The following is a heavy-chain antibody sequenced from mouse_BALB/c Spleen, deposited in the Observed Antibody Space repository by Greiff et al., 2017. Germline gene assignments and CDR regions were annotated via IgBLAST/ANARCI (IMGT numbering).Heavy chain of an antibody. CDR1: GYSITSDYA. V-gene: IGHV3-2*02. Sequence: EVQLQESGPGLVKPSQSLSLTCTVTGYSITSDYAWNWIRQFPGNKLEWMGYISYSGSTSYNPSLKSRISITRDTSKNQFFLQLNSVTTEDTATYYCARDWDRGTYWGQGTLVTVSA. J-gene: IGHJ3*01. CDR2: ISYSGST. D-gene: IGHD4-1*01. CDR3: ARDWDRGTY.